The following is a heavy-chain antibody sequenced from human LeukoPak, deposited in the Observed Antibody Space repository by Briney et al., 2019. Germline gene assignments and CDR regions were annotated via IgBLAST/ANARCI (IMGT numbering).Heavy chain of an antibody. CDR3: ARGTTVTLNFDY. Sequence: SETLSLTCTVSGGPISSSSYYWGWIRQPPGKGLEWIGSIYYSGSTYYNPSLKSRVTISVDTSKNQFSLKLSSVTAADTAVYYCARGTTVTLNFDYWGQGTLVTVSS. V-gene: IGHV4-39*07. D-gene: IGHD4-17*01. CDR2: IYYSGST. J-gene: IGHJ4*02. CDR1: GGPISSSSYY.